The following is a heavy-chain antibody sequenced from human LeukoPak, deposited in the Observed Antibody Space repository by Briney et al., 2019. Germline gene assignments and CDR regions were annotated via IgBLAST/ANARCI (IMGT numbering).Heavy chain of an antibody. D-gene: IGHD3-10*01. CDR1: GGSISSHY. CDR2: IYYSGST. V-gene: IGHV4-59*11. Sequence: SETLSLTCAVSGGSISSHYWSWIRQPPGKGLEWIGYIYYSGSTNYNPSLKSRVTISVDTSKNQFSLKLSSVTAADTAVYYCARLDYFGSGSQDAFDIWGQGTMVTVSS. CDR3: ARLDYFGSGSQDAFDI. J-gene: IGHJ3*02.